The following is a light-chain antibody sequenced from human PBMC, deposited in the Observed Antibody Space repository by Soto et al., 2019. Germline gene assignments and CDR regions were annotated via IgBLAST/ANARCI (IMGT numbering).Light chain of an antibody. V-gene: IGKV3-11*01. CDR3: QQRSNWPPAQT. Sequence: EIVLTQSPATLSLSPGERATLSCRASQSVSSYLAWYQQKPGQAPRLLIYDASNRATGIPARFSGSGSGTDFTLTISSLEPEDFAVYYCQQRSNWPPAQTFGQGTKLEIK. J-gene: IGKJ2*01. CDR2: DAS. CDR1: QSVSSY.